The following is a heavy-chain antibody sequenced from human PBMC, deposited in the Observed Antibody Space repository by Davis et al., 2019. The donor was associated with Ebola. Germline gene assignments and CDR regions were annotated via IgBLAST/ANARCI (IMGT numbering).Heavy chain of an antibody. CDR1: GYTFTGYY. CDR3: ARAHLSYCSGGSCYSGDWFDP. D-gene: IGHD2-15*01. Sequence: AASVKVSCKASGYTFTGYYMHWVRQAPGQGLEWMGRINPNSGGTNYAQKFQGRVTMTRDTSISTAYMELSRLRSDDTAEYYCARAHLSYCSGGSCYSGDWFDPWGQGTLVTVSS. J-gene: IGHJ5*02. CDR2: INPNSGGT. V-gene: IGHV1-2*06.